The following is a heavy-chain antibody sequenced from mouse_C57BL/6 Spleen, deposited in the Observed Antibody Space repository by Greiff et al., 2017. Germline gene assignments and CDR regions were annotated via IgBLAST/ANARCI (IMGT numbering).Heavy chain of an antibody. Sequence: EVQVVESGGGLVKPGGSLKLSCAASGFTFSSYAMSWVRQTPEKRLEWVATISDGGSYTYYPDNVKGRFTISRDNAKNNLYLQMSHLKSEDTAMYYCARDLTGTDYFDYWGQGTTLTVSS. CDR2: ISDGGSYT. CDR3: ARDLTGTDYFDY. CDR1: GFTFSSYA. J-gene: IGHJ2*01. D-gene: IGHD4-1*01. V-gene: IGHV5-4*01.